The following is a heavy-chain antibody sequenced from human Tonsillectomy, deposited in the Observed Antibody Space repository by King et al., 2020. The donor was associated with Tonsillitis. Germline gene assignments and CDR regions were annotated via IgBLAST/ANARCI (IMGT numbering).Heavy chain of an antibody. CDR2: IIPIIGIG. D-gene: IGHD3-22*01. CDR3: ARGLYDSSGFTLGF. Sequence: QLVQSGAEVKKPGSSVKVSCKASGGTFSSHAISWVRQAPGQGLEWMGRIIPIIGIGNYAQKFQGRVTITADESTSTAYMELSCLRSEDTAVYYCARGLYDSSGFTLGFWGQGTLVTVSS. V-gene: IGHV1-69*09. CDR1: GGTFSSHA. J-gene: IGHJ4*02.